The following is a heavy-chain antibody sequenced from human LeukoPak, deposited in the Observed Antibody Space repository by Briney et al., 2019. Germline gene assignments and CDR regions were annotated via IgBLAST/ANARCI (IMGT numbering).Heavy chain of an antibody. CDR1: GGSFSGYY. CDR3: ARTTSSGWYSVFDY. D-gene: IGHD6-19*01. Sequence: SETLSLTCAVYGGSFSGYYWSWIRQPPGKGLEWIGEINHSGSTNYNPSLKSRVTISVDTSKNQFSLKLSSVTAADTAVYYCARTTSSGWYSVFDYWGQGTLVTVSS. V-gene: IGHV4-34*01. CDR2: INHSGST. J-gene: IGHJ4*02.